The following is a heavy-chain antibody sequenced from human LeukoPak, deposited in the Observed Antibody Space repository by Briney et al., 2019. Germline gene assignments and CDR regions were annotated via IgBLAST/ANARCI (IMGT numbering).Heavy chain of an antibody. D-gene: IGHD5-12*01. CDR3: ATAQVDIVATAPAY. Sequence: GASVKVSCKVSGYTLTELAMNWVRQAPGKGLEWMGGFDPEDGETIYAQKFQGRVTMTEDTSTDTAYMELSSLRSEDTAVYHCATAQVDIVATAPAYWGQGTLVTVSS. CDR1: GYTLTELA. CDR2: FDPEDGET. V-gene: IGHV1-24*01. J-gene: IGHJ4*02.